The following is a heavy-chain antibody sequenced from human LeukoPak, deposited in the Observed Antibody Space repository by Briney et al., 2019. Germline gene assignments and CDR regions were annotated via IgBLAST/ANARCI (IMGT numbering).Heavy chain of an antibody. Sequence: PGGSLRLSCAASGFSFSICSMNCVRQAPGKGLEGVSSISSSSTYIYYADSLEGRFTISRDNVRNSLYLQMNSLRAEDTAVYYCAGDYEGNLAFDIWGQGTMVTVSS. CDR3: AGDYEGNLAFDI. J-gene: IGHJ3*02. V-gene: IGHV3-21*01. CDR2: ISSSSTYI. CDR1: GFSFSICS. D-gene: IGHD4-23*01.